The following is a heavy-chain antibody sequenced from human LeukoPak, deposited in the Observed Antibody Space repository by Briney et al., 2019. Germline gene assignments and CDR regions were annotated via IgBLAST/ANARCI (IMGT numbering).Heavy chain of an antibody. Sequence: PGRSLRLSCAASGFTFSSYGMHWVRQAPGKGLEWVAVIWYDGSNKYYADSVKGRFTISRDNSNNTLFLQMNSLRAEDTALYYCAKGPYMIRGDCDFDYWGQGTLVTVSS. D-gene: IGHD3-10*01. J-gene: IGHJ4*02. CDR1: GFTFSSYG. CDR2: IWYDGSNK. CDR3: AKGPYMIRGDCDFDY. V-gene: IGHV3-33*06.